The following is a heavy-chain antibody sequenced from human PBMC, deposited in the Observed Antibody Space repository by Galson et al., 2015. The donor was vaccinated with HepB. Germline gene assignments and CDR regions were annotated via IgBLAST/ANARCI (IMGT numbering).Heavy chain of an antibody. CDR1: GFTFDDYA. J-gene: IGHJ4*02. CDR3: AKEVGGSYSLDY. V-gene: IGHV3-9*01. Sequence: SLRLSCAASGFTFDDYAMHWVRQAPGKGLEWVSGISWNSGSIGYADSVKGRFTISRDNAKNSLYLQMNSLRAEDTALYYCAKEVGGSYSLDYWGQGTLVTVSS. D-gene: IGHD1-26*01. CDR2: ISWNSGSI.